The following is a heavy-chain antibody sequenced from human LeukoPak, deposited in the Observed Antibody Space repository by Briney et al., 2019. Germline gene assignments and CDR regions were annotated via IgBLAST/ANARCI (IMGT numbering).Heavy chain of an antibody. CDR2: ISSSSSYI. Sequence: GGSLRLSCAASGFTFSSYSMNWVRQAPGKGLEWVSSISSSSSYIYYADSVKGRFTISRDNAKNSLYLQMKSLRAEDTAVYYCAKEMWARTDSSGSYFDYWGQGTLVTVSS. D-gene: IGHD3-22*01. CDR3: AKEMWARTDSSGSYFDY. V-gene: IGHV3-21*04. J-gene: IGHJ4*02. CDR1: GFTFSSYS.